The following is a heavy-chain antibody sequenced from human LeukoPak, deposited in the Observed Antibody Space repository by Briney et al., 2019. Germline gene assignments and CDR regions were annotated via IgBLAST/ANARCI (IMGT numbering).Heavy chain of an antibody. V-gene: IGHV1-18*01. CDR2: ISAYNGNT. CDR1: GYTFTSYG. D-gene: IGHD4-17*01. Sequence: GASVKVSCKASGYTFTSYGISWVRQAHGQGLEWMGWISAYNGNTNYAQKLQGRVTMTTDTSTSTAYMELRSLRSDDTAVYYCARDRVTTHSYYYGMDVWGQGTTVTVSS. J-gene: IGHJ6*02. CDR3: ARDRVTTHSYYYGMDV.